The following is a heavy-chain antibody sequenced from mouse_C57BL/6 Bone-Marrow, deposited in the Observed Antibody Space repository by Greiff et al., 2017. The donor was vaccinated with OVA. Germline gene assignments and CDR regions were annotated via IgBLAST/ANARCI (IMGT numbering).Heavy chain of an antibody. CDR3: ARNYDYAMDY. Sequence: QVQLQQPGAELVKPGVSVKLSCKASGYTFTSYWMQWVKQRPGQGLEWIGEIDPSDSYTNYNQKFKGKATLTVDTSSSTAYMQLSSLTSEDSAVYYCARNYDYAMDYWGQGTSVTVSS. V-gene: IGHV1-50*01. D-gene: IGHD2-4*01. CDR2: IDPSDSYT. J-gene: IGHJ4*01. CDR1: GYTFTSYW.